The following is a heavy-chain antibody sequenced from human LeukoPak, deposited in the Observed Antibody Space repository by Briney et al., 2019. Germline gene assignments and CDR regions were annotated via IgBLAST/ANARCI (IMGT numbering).Heavy chain of an antibody. CDR3: ASESYYNSSGYSDAFDI. J-gene: IGHJ3*02. CDR1: GFTFSSYW. Sequence: GGSLRLSCAASGFTFSSYWMSWVRQAPGKGLEWVANIKQDGSEKYYVDSVKGRFTISRDNAKNSLYLQMNSLRAEDTAVYYCASESYYNSSGYSDAFDIWGQGTMVTVSS. D-gene: IGHD3-22*01. V-gene: IGHV3-7*01. CDR2: IKQDGSEK.